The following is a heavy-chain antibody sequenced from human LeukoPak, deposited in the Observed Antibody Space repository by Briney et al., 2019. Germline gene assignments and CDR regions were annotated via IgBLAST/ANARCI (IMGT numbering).Heavy chain of an antibody. CDR1: GGSFSGYY. J-gene: IGHJ4*02. D-gene: IGHD3-22*01. Sequence: SETLSLTCAVYGGSFSGYYWSWIRQPPGKGLEWIGEINHSGSTNYNPSLKSRVTISVDTSKNQFSLKLSSVTAADTAVYYCARGDGYDSKFDYWGQGTLVTVSS. CDR3: ARGDGYDSKFDY. V-gene: IGHV4-34*01. CDR2: INHSGST.